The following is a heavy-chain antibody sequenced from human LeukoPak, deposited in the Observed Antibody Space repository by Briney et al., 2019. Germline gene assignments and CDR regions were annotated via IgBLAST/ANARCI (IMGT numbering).Heavy chain of an antibody. CDR3: ARDQSRIVVVPAAIWK. V-gene: IGHV1-2*02. Sequence: GASVKVSCKASGYTFTGYYMHWVRQAPGQGLEWMGWINPNSGGTNYAQKFQGRVTMTRDTSISTAYMGLSRLRSDDTAVYYCARDQSRIVVVPAAIWKWGQGTLVTVSS. CDR1: GYTFTGYY. CDR2: INPNSGGT. J-gene: IGHJ4*02. D-gene: IGHD2-2*02.